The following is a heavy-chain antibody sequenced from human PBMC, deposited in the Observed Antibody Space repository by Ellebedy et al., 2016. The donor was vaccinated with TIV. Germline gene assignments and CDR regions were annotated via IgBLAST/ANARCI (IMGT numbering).Heavy chain of an antibody. CDR1: GFTFSSYA. CDR3: ARDRMLRGDGSRFDW. D-gene: IGHD3-22*01. V-gene: IGHV3-30-3*01. Sequence: GESLKISXAASGFTFSSYAMHWVRQAPGKGLEWVAVISYDGSNKYYADSVKGRFTISRDNSKNTLYLQMNSLRAEDTAVYYCARDRMLRGDGSRFDWWGQGTLVTVSS. CDR2: ISYDGSNK. J-gene: IGHJ4*02.